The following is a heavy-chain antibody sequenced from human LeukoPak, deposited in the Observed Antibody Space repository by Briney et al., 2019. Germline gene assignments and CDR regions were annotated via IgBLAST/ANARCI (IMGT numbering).Heavy chain of an antibody. CDR2: IKSKTDGGTT. CDR3: TTVRCSSTSCYGDAFDI. V-gene: IGHV3-15*01. D-gene: IGHD2-2*01. J-gene: IGHJ3*02. CDR1: GFTFSNAW. Sequence: GGSLRLSCAASGFTFSNAWMSWVRQAPGKGLEWVGRIKSKTDGGTTDYAAPVKGRFTVSRDDSKNTLYLQMNSLKTEDTAVYYCTTVRCSSTSCYGDAFDIWGQGTMVTVSS.